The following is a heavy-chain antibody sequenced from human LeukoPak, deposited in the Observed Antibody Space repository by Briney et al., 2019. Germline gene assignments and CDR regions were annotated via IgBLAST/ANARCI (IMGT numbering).Heavy chain of an antibody. Sequence: ASVKVSCKASGYTFTSYGITWVRQAPGQGLEWMGWISPYNGNTNYAQNLQGRVTMTTDTSTSTAYMELRSLRSDDTAVYYCARDSSGWYYFDYWGQGTMVTVSS. CDR1: GYTFTSYG. J-gene: IGHJ4*03. CDR2: ISPYNGNT. CDR3: ARDSSGWYYFDY. V-gene: IGHV1-18*01. D-gene: IGHD6-19*01.